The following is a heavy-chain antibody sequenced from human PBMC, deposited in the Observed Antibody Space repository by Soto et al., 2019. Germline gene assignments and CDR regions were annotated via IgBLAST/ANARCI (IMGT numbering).Heavy chain of an antibody. D-gene: IGHD6-13*01. CDR3: ARLNRHQLVLTNYYYYYGMDV. V-gene: IGHV4-34*01. Sequence: SETLSLTCAVYGGSFSGYYWSWIRQPPGKGLEWIGEINHSGSTNYNPSLKSRVTISVDTSKNQFSLKLSSVTAADTAVYYCARLNRHQLVLTNYYYYYGMDVWGQGTTVTVSS. CDR2: INHSGST. J-gene: IGHJ6*02. CDR1: GGSFSGYY.